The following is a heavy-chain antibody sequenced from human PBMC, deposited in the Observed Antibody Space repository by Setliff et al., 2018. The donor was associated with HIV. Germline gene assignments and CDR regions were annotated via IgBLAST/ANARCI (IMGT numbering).Heavy chain of an antibody. CDR1: GGSIDSSDYY. V-gene: IGHV4-39*07. J-gene: IGHJ5*02. Sequence: SETLSLTCTVSGGSIDSSDYYWGWIRQPPGKGLEWIGSIFYSGRSMYNPSLRSRVTISVDTSKNQLSLSVTSVTAADTAVYYCARRGRTGNSYVLSWFDPRGQGTLVTVSS. CDR2: IFYSGRS. D-gene: IGHD3-10*02. CDR3: ARRGRTGNSYVLSWFDP.